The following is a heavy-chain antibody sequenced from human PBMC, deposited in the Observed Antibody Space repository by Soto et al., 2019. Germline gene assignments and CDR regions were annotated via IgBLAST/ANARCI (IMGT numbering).Heavy chain of an antibody. Sequence: QVQLVQSGAEVKKPGYSVKVSCKASGGTFSSYAISWVRQAPGQGLEWMGGIIPIFGTANYAQKFQGRVTITADESTSTAYMELSSVRSEDTAVYYCARDRVRGVTPESMDVWGQETTVTVSS. V-gene: IGHV1-69*01. CDR3: ARDRVRGVTPESMDV. J-gene: IGHJ6*02. CDR1: GGTFSSYA. CDR2: IIPIFGTA. D-gene: IGHD3-10*01.